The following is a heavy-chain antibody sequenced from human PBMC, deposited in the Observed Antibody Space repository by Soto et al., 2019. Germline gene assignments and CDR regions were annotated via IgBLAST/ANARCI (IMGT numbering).Heavy chain of an antibody. V-gene: IGHV4-59*01. CDR1: GGSISSYY. Sequence: SETLSLTCTVSGGSISSYYWSWIRQPPGKGLEWIGYIYYSGSTNYNPSLKSRVTISVDTSKNQFSLKLSSVTAADTAVYYCARGYSNYDWYFDLWGRGTLVTVSS. J-gene: IGHJ2*01. CDR2: IYYSGST. CDR3: ARGYSNYDWYFDL. D-gene: IGHD4-4*01.